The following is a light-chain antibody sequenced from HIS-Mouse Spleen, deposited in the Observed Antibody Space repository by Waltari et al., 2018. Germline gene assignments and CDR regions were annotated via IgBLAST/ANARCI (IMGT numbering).Light chain of an antibody. CDR2: DVS. Sequence: GQSITISCTGTSSDVGGYNYVSWYQQHPGKAPKLMIYDVSNRPSGVSNRFSGSKSGNTGSLTISGLQAEDEADYYCSSYTSSSTLVFGGGTKLTVL. V-gene: IGLV2-14*03. CDR3: SSYTSSSTLV. J-gene: IGLJ3*02. CDR1: SSDVGGYNY.